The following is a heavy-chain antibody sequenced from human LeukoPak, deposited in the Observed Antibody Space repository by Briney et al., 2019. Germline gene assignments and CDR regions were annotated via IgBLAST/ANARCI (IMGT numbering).Heavy chain of an antibody. V-gene: IGHV4-39*07. CDR1: GGSISSSSSY. CDR3: ARYPLVAGYNWVAYDY. Sequence: PSETLSLTCTVSGGSISSSSSYWGWIRQPPGKGLEWIGNIFYSGSTYFSPSLKSRVSISVDTSKSQFSLKLNSVTAADTAVYYCARYPLVAGYNWVAYDYWGQGTLVTVSS. J-gene: IGHJ4*02. CDR2: IFYSGST. D-gene: IGHD5-24*01.